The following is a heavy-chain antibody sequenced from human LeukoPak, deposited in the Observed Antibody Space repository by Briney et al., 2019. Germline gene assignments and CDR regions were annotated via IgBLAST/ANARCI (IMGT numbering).Heavy chain of an antibody. V-gene: IGHV4-4*09. Sequence: SETLSLTCTVAGGSVRSYCWSWIRQPPGKGLEWIGYIYTSGSTIYNPSLRGRATISVDTSKNQFSLKLTSVTAADAAVYFCAGEVSGGYRFDYWGQGVLVTVSS. CDR2: IYTSGST. CDR1: GGSVRSYC. J-gene: IGHJ4*02. D-gene: IGHD2-15*01. CDR3: AGEVSGGYRFDY.